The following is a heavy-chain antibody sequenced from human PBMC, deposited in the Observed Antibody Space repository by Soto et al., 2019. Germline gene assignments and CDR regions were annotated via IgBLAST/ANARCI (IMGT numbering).Heavy chain of an antibody. V-gene: IGHV1-69*12. D-gene: IGHD3-22*01. CDR2: IIPIFGTA. CDR1: GGTFSSYA. Sequence: QVQLVQSGAEVKKPGSSVKVSCKASGGTFSSYAISWVRQAPGQGLEWMGGIIPIFGTADYAQKFQGRVTITADESTSTGIMELSSLRSEDTAVYYCASHYDSSGYYYRGLDYWGQGTVVTVSS. CDR3: ASHYDSSGYYYRGLDY. J-gene: IGHJ4*02.